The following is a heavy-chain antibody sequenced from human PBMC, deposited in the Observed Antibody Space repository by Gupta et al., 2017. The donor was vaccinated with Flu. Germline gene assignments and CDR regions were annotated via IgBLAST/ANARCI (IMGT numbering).Heavy chain of an antibody. Sequence: HGVRQAPGKGLEWLGIVSYDGSNKYYADSVKGRFTISRVISKNTLHLQMNSLRTEDTAVYYCARDRGDGYNLGAFADYWGQGTLVTVSS. CDR2: VSYDGSNK. CDR3: ARDRGDGYNLGAFADY. D-gene: IGHD3-10*01. J-gene: IGHJ4*02. V-gene: IGHV3-30-3*01.